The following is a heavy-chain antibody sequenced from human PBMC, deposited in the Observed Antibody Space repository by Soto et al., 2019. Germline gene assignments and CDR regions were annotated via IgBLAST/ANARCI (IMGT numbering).Heavy chain of an antibody. Sequence: QLQLQESGSGLVKPSQTLSLTCAVSGGSLSSGGYSWSWIRQPPGKGLEWIGYIYHSGSTYYNPSFKRRVTISVDRSKHQVSLKLSSVTAAETAVYYCAAGGGLPRYYWGQGTQVTVSS. CDR2: IYHSGST. J-gene: IGHJ4*02. CDR1: GGSLSSGGYS. V-gene: IGHV4-30-2*01. D-gene: IGHD5-12*01. CDR3: AAGGGLPRYY.